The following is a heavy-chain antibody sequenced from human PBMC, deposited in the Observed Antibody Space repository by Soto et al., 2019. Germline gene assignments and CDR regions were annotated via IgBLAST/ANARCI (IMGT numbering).Heavy chain of an antibody. V-gene: IGHV4-34*01. D-gene: IGHD3-16*01. CDR3: ARRFPPAPANRRHRPPDP. Sequence: WETLRLTRGVDGGSCGGYYWSWIRQPPGKVLEWIGEINHSGSTNYNPSLESLVAISVATSKNQFSLKLSSVTAADTAGYYCARRFPPAPANRRHRPPDP. CDR1: GGSCGGYY. CDR2: INHSGST. J-gene: IGHJ5*02.